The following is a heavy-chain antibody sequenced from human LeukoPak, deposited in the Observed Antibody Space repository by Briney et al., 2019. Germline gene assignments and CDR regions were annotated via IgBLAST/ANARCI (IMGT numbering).Heavy chain of an antibody. V-gene: IGHV3-23*01. J-gene: IGHJ4*02. CDR1: GFTFSSYA. D-gene: IGHD3-22*01. CDR2: ISGSGGST. CDR3: AKGGTMIVVVTYFDY. Sequence: GGSLRLSCAASGFTFSSYAMSWVRQAPGKGLEWVSAISGSGGSTYYADSVKGRFTISRDNSKNTLYLQMNSLRAEDTAVYYCAKGGTMIVVVTYFDYWGQGTLVTVSS.